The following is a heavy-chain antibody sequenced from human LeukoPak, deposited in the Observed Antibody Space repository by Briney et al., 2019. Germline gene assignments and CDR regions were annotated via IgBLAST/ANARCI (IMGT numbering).Heavy chain of an antibody. Sequence: PGGSLRLSCAASGFTFDDYAMHWVRQAPGKGLEWVSLISWDGGSTYYADSVKGRFTISRDNSKDSLYLQMNSLRAEDTALYYCAKDNRAYCGGDCYPYDAFDIWGQGTMDTVSS. CDR2: ISWDGGST. J-gene: IGHJ3*02. D-gene: IGHD2-21*02. V-gene: IGHV3-43D*03. CDR3: AKDNRAYCGGDCYPYDAFDI. CDR1: GFTFDDYA.